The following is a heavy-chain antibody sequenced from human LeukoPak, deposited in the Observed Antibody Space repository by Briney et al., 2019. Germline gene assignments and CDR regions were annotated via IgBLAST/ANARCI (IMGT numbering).Heavy chain of an antibody. CDR2: TYYRSKWYN. Sequence: SQTLSLTCAISGDSVSSSTATWHWIRQSPSRGLEWLGRTYYRSKWYNDRAVSVKSRITIDPDTSNNQFSLHLNSVTPEDTAVYYCAREDKGPYGMDVWDEGTTVTVSS. CDR3: AREDKGPYGMDV. V-gene: IGHV6-1*01. J-gene: IGHJ6*04. CDR1: GDSVSSSTAT.